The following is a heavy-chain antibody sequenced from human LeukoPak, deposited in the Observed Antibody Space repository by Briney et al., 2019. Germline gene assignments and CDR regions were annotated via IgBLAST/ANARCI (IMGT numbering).Heavy chain of an antibody. V-gene: IGHV4-34*01. D-gene: IGHD2-2*01. Sequence: WSWIRQXPGKGLEWIGEINHSGSTNYNPSLKSRVTISVDTSKNPFSLKLSSVTAADTAVYYCARAGDIVVVPAALYVWGQGTMVTVSS. J-gene: IGHJ3*01. CDR3: ARAGDIVVVPAALYV. CDR2: INHSGST.